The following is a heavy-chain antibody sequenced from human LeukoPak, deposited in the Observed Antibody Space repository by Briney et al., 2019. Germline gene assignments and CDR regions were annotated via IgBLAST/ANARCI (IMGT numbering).Heavy chain of an antibody. V-gene: IGHV3-7*01. CDR1: GFTFKNYW. D-gene: IGHD6-13*01. CDR2: IKQDGSVR. CDR3: ARSIAAAESY. J-gene: IGHJ4*02. Sequence: PGGSLRLSCAASGFTFKNYWMSWVRQAPGKGLEWVANIKQDGSVRYYVDSVKGRFTISRDNAKNTLFLQMNSLRVEDTAVYYCARSIAAAESYWGQGTLVTVSS.